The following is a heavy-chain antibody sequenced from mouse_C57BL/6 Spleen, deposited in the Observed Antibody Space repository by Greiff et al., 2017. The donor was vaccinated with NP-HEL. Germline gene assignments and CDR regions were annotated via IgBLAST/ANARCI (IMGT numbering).Heavy chain of an antibody. J-gene: IGHJ3*01. V-gene: IGHV1-61*01. CDR3: ARDGGPAWFAY. D-gene: IGHD1-1*02. CDR2: IYPSDSET. Sequence: VQLQQPGAELVRPGSSVKLSCKASGYTFTSYWMDWVKQRPGQGLEWIGNIYPSDSETHYNQKFKDKATLTVDKSSSTAYMQLSSLTSEDSAVYYCARDGGPAWFAYWGQGTLVTVSA. CDR1: GYTFTSYW.